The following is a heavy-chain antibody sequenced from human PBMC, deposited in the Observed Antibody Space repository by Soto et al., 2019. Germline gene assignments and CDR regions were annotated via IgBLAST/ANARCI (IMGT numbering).Heavy chain of an antibody. Sequence: QLQLQESGPGLVKPSETLSLTCTVSGGSISSSSYYWGWIRQPPGKGLDWIGSIYYSGSTYCNPSLKSRVTISVDTSKNECSLKLSSVTAADTAVYYCARHTPAISISDHWGQGTLVTVSS. D-gene: IGHD2-15*01. J-gene: IGHJ4*02. V-gene: IGHV4-39*01. CDR2: IYYSGST. CDR3: ARHTPAISISDH. CDR1: GGSISSSSYY.